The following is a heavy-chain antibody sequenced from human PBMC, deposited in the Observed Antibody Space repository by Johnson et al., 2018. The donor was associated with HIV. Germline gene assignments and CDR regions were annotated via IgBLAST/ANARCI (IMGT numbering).Heavy chain of an antibody. Sequence: VQLVESGGGLVNPGGSLRLSCAASGFTFSDYYMSWIRQAPGKGLAWVSYISSSGNTMYYADSVKGRFTISRDNSKNTMYLQMNSLRAEDTAVYYCAREDSSGYFDGFDVWGQGTMVTVSS. CDR3: AREDSSGYFDGFDV. CDR2: ISSSGNTM. CDR1: GFTFSDYY. J-gene: IGHJ3*01. D-gene: IGHD3-22*01. V-gene: IGHV3-11*04.